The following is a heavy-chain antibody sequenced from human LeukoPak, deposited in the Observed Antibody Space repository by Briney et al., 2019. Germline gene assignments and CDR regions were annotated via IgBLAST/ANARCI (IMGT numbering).Heavy chain of an antibody. CDR3: ARDADDSSGSDY. V-gene: IGHV4-4*02. CDR1: GGSISSSNW. J-gene: IGHJ4*02. CDR2: IYHSGSS. Sequence: SETLSLTCAVSGGSISSSNWWSWVRQPPGKGLEWIGEIYHSGSSNYNPSLESRVTISIDKSKNQFSLGLSSVTAADTAVYYCARDADDSSGSDYWGQGTLVTVSS. D-gene: IGHD3-22*01.